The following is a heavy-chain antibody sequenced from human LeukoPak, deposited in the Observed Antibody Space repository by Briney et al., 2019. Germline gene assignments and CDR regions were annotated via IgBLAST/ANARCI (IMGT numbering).Heavy chain of an antibody. Sequence: GGSLRISCAASGFTFSDFSMHWFRQVPGKGLMWVSHINKDGRATNYADSVKGRFFMSRDNAKNTLYLQMNSLRDEDTALYYCAKDMIRGASDHWGQGILVTVSS. J-gene: IGHJ4*02. D-gene: IGHD3-10*01. CDR3: AKDMIRGASDH. CDR2: INKDGRAT. CDR1: GFTFSDFS. V-gene: IGHV3-74*01.